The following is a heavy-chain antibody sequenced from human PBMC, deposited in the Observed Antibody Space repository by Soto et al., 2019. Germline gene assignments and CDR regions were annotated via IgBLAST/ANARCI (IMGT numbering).Heavy chain of an antibody. V-gene: IGHV3-11*01. J-gene: IGHJ3*01. CDR2: MTPSGSSS. Sequence: AGGSLRLSCAASGFTFSDHYMSWIRQAPGKGLEWISYMTPSGSSSSYADSVKGRFTISRDNAKNSLYLQMNSLRGDDTAVYYCARELSGNYFAFDLWSQGTMVTVSS. CDR1: GFTFSDHY. CDR3: ARELSGNYFAFDL. D-gene: IGHD1-26*01.